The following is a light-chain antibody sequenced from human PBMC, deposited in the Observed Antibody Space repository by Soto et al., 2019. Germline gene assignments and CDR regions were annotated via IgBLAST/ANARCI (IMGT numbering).Light chain of an antibody. CDR1: SGHSSYA. CDR3: QTWGTGPWV. V-gene: IGLV4-69*01. CDR2: LNSDGSH. J-gene: IGLJ3*02. Sequence: QLVLTQSPSASASLGASVKPTCTLSSGHSSYAIAWHQQQPEKGPRYLMKLNSDGSHSKGDGIPDRFSGPSSGAERYLTISSLQSEDEADYYCQTWGTGPWVFGGGTKLTVL.